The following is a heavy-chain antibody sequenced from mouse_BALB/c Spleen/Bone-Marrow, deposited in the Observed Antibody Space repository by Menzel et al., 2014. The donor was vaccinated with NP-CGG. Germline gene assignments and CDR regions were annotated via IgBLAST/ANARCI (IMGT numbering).Heavy chain of an antibody. CDR2: IDPANGNT. CDR3: ARYRLGTYFDY. CDR1: GFNIKDTN. J-gene: IGHJ2*01. Sequence: VQLQQSGAELVKPGASVKLSWTASGFNIKDTNMHWVKQRPEQGLEWIGRIDPANGNTKYDPKFQGKATITADTSSNTAYLQLSSLTSEDTAVYYCARYRLGTYFDYWGQGTTLTVSS. V-gene: IGHV14-3*02. D-gene: IGHD1-2*01.